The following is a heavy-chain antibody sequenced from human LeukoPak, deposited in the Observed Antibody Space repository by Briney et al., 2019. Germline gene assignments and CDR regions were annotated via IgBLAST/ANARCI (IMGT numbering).Heavy chain of an antibody. D-gene: IGHD2-2*03. J-gene: IGHJ5*02. CDR1: GGSISSSSYY. CDR3: ARSGYCSSTSYWPFDP. Sequence: SETLSLTCTVSGGSISSSSYYWGWSRQPPGKGLEWIGSIYYSGSTYYNPSLKSRVTISVDTSKNQFSLKLSSVTAADTAVYYCARSGYCSSTSYWPFDPWGQGTLVTVYS. CDR2: IYYSGST. V-gene: IGHV4-39*07.